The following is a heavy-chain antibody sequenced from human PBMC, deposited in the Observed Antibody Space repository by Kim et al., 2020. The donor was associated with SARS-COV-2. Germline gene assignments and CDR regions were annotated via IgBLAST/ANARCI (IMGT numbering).Heavy chain of an antibody. CDR1: GFTFDDYA. D-gene: IGHD2-15*01. Sequence: GGSLRLSCAASGFTFDDYAMHWVRQAPGKGLEWVSGISWNSGSIGYADSVKGRFTISRDNAKNSLYLQMNSLRAEDTALYYCAKDALYRTGYCSGGSCYWAFDIWGQGTMVTVSS. V-gene: IGHV3-9*01. CDR3: AKDALYRTGYCSGGSCYWAFDI. J-gene: IGHJ3*02. CDR2: ISWNSGSI.